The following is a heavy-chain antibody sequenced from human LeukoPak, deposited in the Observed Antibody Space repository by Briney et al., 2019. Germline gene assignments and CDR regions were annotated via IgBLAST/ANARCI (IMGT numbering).Heavy chain of an antibody. J-gene: IGHJ4*02. CDR2: ISAYNGNT. V-gene: IGHV1-18*01. CDR3: ARASITMIVVVPDDY. Sequence: ASVKVSCKASGYTFTSYGIGWVRQAPGQGLEWMGWISAYNGNTNYAQKLQGRVTMTTDTSTSTAYMEPRSLRSDDTAVYYCARASITMIVVVPDDYWGQGTLVTVSS. CDR1: GYTFTSYG. D-gene: IGHD3-22*01.